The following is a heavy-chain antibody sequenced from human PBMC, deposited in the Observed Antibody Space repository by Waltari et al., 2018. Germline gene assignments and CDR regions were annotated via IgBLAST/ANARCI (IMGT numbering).Heavy chain of an antibody. CDR3: ARRGDYDDSSGWDY. D-gene: IGHD3-22*01. CDR1: GYSFTSYW. J-gene: IGHJ4*02. CDR2: IYPCDADT. Sequence: EVQLVQSGAAVTKPGESLTISCKGSGYSFTSYWIGWVRQMPGQGLEWMGIIYPCDADTRYSPSFQGQGTISADKSISTAYLQWSSLKAADTAMYYCARRGDYDDSSGWDYWGQGTLVTVSS. V-gene: IGHV5-51*03.